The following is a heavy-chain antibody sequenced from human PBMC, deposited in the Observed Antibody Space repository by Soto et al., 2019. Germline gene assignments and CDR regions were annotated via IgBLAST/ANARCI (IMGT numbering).Heavy chain of an antibody. Sequence: QVQLVQSGAEVKKPGASVKVSCKASGYTFTGYFIHWVRQAPGQGLEWMGWINPRSGDTNYAQNFQGRVTMIRDTSITTAYMELSTLRSDDTAVYYCAKGWEVIMGAHYWGQGTLITVSS. CDR1: GYTFTGYF. V-gene: IGHV1-2*02. CDR3: AKGWEVIMGAHY. D-gene: IGHD1-26*01. J-gene: IGHJ4*02. CDR2: INPRSGDT.